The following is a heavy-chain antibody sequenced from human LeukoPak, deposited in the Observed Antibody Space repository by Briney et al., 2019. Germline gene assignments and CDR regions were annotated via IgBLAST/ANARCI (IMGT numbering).Heavy chain of an antibody. V-gene: IGHV3-21*01. J-gene: IGHJ4*02. CDR1: GFTFSSYS. Sequence: GGSLRLSCAASGFTFSSYSMNWVRQAPGKGLEWVSSISSSSSYIYYADSVKGRFTISRDNAKNSLYLQMNSLRAEDTAVYYCARDYFREEDGDYGGGFDYWGQGTLVTVYS. D-gene: IGHD4-17*01. CDR3: ARDYFREEDGDYGGGFDY. CDR2: ISSSSSYI.